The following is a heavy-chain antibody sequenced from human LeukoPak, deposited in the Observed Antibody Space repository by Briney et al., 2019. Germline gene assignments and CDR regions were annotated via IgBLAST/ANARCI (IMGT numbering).Heavy chain of an antibody. V-gene: IGHV4-39*07. J-gene: IGHJ4*02. CDR2: IYYSGST. CDR3: AREGGQLAPYYFDY. D-gene: IGHD6-13*01. Sequence: SETLSLTCTVSGGSISSSSYYWGWIRQPPGKGLEWIGSIYYSGSTYYNPSLKSRVTISVDTSKNQFSLKLSSVTAADTAVYYCAREGGQLAPYYFDYWGQGTLVTVSS. CDR1: GGSISSSSYY.